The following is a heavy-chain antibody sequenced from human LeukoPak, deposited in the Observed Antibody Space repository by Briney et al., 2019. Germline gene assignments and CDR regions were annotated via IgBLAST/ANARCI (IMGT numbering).Heavy chain of an antibody. Sequence: GGSLRLSCAASGFTVSSSYMSWVRQAPGKGLEWVSVIYSGGSTYYADSVKGRFTISRDNSKNTLYLQMNSLRAEDTAVYYCARIDIYYYGSGSYYNSFDYWGQGTLVTVSS. J-gene: IGHJ4*02. D-gene: IGHD3-10*01. CDR2: IYSGGST. V-gene: IGHV3-66*01. CDR1: GFTVSSSY. CDR3: ARIDIYYYGSGSYYNSFDY.